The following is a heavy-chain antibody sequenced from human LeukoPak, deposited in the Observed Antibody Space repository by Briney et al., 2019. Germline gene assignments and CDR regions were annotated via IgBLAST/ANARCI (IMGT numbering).Heavy chain of an antibody. Sequence: GGSLRLSCAASGFTFRNASMSWVRQAPGKGLEWVGRIKSKTVGGTTDYAAPVKGRFIISRNDSKNTLFLQMNSLTTEDTAVYFCAHRDTTMVRVDYWGQGTLVTVSS. CDR2: IKSKTVGGTT. CDR1: GFTFRNAS. CDR3: AHRDTTMVRVDY. J-gene: IGHJ4*02. V-gene: IGHV3-15*01. D-gene: IGHD5-18*01.